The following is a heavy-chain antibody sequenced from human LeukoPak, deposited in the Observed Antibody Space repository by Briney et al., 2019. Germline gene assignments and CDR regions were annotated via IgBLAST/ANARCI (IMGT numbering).Heavy chain of an antibody. J-gene: IGHJ4*02. CDR2: ISDSGRNT. CDR3: ATGCVGSPNCQTTGYDH. V-gene: IGHV3-23*01. D-gene: IGHD2-2*01. Sequence: GGSRRLSCAASGFTFSIYAMNWVRQAPGKGLEWVSGISDSGRNTYYSDSVKGRFTISRDNSESTVYLQMNSLTAEATAQYYCATGCVGSPNCQTTGYDHWGQGTLVTVSS. CDR1: GFTFSIYA.